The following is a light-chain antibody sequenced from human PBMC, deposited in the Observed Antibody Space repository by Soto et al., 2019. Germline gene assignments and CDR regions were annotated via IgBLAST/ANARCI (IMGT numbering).Light chain of an antibody. CDR1: RSVLSSSNNKNF. Sequence: DIVMTQSPDSLALSLGERATINCKSSRSVLSSSNNKNFLAWYQHKPCQPPGLLICGASTRESVVPDRFSGSGTGSNFTLTISSLEAEEVPVYYRQPYYSSPSTFGRGTKVDSK. V-gene: IGKV4-1*01. CDR3: QPYYSSPST. CDR2: GAS. J-gene: IGKJ3*01.